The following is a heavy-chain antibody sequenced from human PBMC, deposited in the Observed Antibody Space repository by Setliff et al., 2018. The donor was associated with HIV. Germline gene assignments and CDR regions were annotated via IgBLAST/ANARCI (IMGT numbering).Heavy chain of an antibody. CDR2: ITTDSSYI. CDR1: GFTLGTYS. Sequence: SLKISCVASGFTLGTYSMNWVRQAPGKGLEWVSSITTDSSYIFDADSVKGRFTISRDNAQNSLYLQMNNLRVEDTAVYYCARDGTRLLAAMDVWGKGTTVTVSS. V-gene: IGHV3-21*01. J-gene: IGHJ6*03. CDR3: ARDGTRLLAAMDV.